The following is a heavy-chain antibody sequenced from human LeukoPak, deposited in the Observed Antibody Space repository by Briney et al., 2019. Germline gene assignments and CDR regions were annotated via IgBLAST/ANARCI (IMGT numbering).Heavy chain of an antibody. V-gene: IGHV4-39*07. J-gene: IGHJ4*02. CDR2: INHSGNT. D-gene: IGHD3-22*01. CDR1: GGSISSGDYY. CDR3: ARTSYYDSSGYYLPY. Sequence: PSETLSLTCTVSGGSISSGDYYWSWIRQSPGKGLEWIGEINHSGNTNYNPSLKSRVTISVDTSKNQFSLKLSSVTAADTAVYYCARTSYYDSSGYYLPYWGQRTLVTVSS.